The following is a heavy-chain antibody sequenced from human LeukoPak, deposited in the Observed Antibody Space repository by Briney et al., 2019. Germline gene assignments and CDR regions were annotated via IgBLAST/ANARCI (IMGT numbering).Heavy chain of an antibody. CDR2: ISDTGGRT. J-gene: IGHJ5*02. D-gene: IGHD3-3*01. V-gene: IGHV3-23*01. CDR1: GFTFTDSA. CDR3: AKGGEDFDFWRFDL. Sequence: GGSLRLSCAASGFTFTDSAVSWVRHSPGEGLKWVSSISDTGGRTYYADSVKGRFTITRDNSRNTVSLQMNSLTAGDTARYYCAKGGEDFDFWRFDLWGQGILVIVSS.